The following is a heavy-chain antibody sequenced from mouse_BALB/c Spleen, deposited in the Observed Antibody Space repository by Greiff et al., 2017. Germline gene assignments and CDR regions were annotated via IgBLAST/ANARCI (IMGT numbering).Heavy chain of an antibody. J-gene: IGHJ2*01. D-gene: IGHD2-4*01. CDR3: ARDRGLRPYYFDY. CDR1: GFSLTSYG. V-gene: IGHV2-9*02. CDR2: IWAGGST. Sequence: VNVVESGPGLVAPSQSLSITCTVSGFSLTSYGVHWVRQPPGKGLEWLGVIWAGGSTNYNSALMSRLSISKDNSKSQVFLKMNSLQTDDTAMYYCARDRGLRPYYFDYWGQGTTLTVSS.